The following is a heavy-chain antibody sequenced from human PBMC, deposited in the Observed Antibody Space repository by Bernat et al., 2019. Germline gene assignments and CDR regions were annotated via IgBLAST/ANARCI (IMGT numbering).Heavy chain of an antibody. V-gene: IGHV1-24*01. Sequence: QVQLVQSGAEVKKPGASVKVSCKVSGYTLTELSMHWVRQAPGKGLEWMGGFDPEDGETIYAQKFQGRVTMNEDTSTDTGYMELNSLRSEDTAVYYCATDSVAVAGTAPFDDWGQGTLVTVSS. CDR1: GYTLTELS. D-gene: IGHD6-19*01. CDR3: ATDSVAVAGTAPFDD. CDR2: FDPEDGET. J-gene: IGHJ4*02.